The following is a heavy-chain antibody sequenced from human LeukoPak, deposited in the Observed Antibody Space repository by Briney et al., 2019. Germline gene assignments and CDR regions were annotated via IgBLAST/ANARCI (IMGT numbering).Heavy chain of an antibody. Sequence: ASVKVSCKASGYTFTSYDINWVRQATGQGLEWMGWMNPNSGNTGYAQKFQGRVTMTRNTSISTAYMELSSLRPEDTAVYYCARSYRYDYVWGSYNWFDPWGQGTLVTVSS. CDR3: ARSYRYDYVWGSYNWFDP. J-gene: IGHJ5*02. CDR1: GYTFTSYD. V-gene: IGHV1-8*01. D-gene: IGHD3-16*01. CDR2: MNPNSGNT.